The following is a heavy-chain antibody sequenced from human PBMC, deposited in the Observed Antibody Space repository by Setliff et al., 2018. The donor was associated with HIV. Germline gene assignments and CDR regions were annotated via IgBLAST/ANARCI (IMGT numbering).Heavy chain of an antibody. CDR1: GGSTSSDT. Sequence: SETLSLACSVSGGSTSSDTWSWIRQPAGQGLEWIGRIYRSGSTNYNTPLESRVTMSVDTSKNQFSLKLSSVTAADTAVYYCARELFGSGWYADSWGQGTLVTVSS. V-gene: IGHV4-4*07. D-gene: IGHD6-19*01. CDR3: ARELFGSGWYADS. CDR2: IYRSGST. J-gene: IGHJ4*02.